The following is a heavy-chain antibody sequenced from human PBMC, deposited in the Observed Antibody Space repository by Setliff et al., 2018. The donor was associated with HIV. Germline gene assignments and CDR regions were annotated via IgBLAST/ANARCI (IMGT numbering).Heavy chain of an antibody. V-gene: IGHV7-4-1*02. Sequence: RASVKFSCKASGYTFNNYALYWVRQAPGQGFEWMGWINTNTGSPTYAQGFTRRFVFSLDPSVRTAYLQITGLKAEDTAVYYCARGGDRMQIWSRFPFDIWGQGTMVTVSS. CDR3: ARGGDRMQIWSRFPFDI. D-gene: IGHD3-10*01. J-gene: IGHJ3*02. CDR1: GYTFNNYA. CDR2: INTNTGSP.